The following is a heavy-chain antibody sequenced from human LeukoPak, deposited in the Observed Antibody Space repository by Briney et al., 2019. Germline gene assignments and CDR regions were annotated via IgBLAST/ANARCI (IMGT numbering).Heavy chain of an antibody. D-gene: IGHD2-8*01. Sequence: SGGSLRLSCVVSGFTFSSYDMHWVRQAPGKGLEWVAFIRYDERNKNHADSVKGRFSISRDSSKNILYLQMNSLRAEDTAVYYCAKDRCSNGVGCYYYYMDVWGKGTTVTISS. J-gene: IGHJ6*03. CDR1: GFTFSSYD. CDR2: IRYDERNK. V-gene: IGHV3-30*02. CDR3: AKDRCSNGVGCYYYYMDV.